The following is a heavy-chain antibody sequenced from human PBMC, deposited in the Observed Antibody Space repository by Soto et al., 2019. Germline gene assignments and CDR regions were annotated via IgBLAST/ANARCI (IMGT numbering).Heavy chain of an antibody. V-gene: IGHV3-7*05. J-gene: IGHJ4*02. D-gene: IGHD4-17*01. Sequence: PGGSLRLSCASSGCHFSSYWMSWVRQAPGKGLEWVANIKQDGSEKYYVDSVKGRFTISRDNAKNSLYLQMNSLRAEDTAVYYCARDANYGPWYFDYWGQGTLVTVS. CDR3: ARDANYGPWYFDY. CDR2: IKQDGSEK. CDR1: GCHFSSYW.